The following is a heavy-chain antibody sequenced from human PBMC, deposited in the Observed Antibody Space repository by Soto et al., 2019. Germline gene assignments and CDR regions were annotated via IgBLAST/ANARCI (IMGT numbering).Heavy chain of an antibody. Sequence: PSETLSLTCTVSGGSISSYYWSWIRQPPGKGLEWIGYIYYSGSTNYNPSLKSRVTISVDTSKNQFSLKLSSVTAADTAVYYCARESSSWYAQIDYWGQGTLVTVSS. CDR1: GGSISSYY. J-gene: IGHJ4*02. CDR3: ARESSSWYAQIDY. V-gene: IGHV4-59*01. CDR2: IYYSGST. D-gene: IGHD6-13*01.